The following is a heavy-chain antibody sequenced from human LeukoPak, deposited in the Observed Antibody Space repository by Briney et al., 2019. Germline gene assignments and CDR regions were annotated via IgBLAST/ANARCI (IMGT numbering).Heavy chain of an antibody. CDR2: AWYDGSNK. CDR3: AKVLAYYFDY. Sequence: GGSLRLSCSASGFTFTNYAIHWVRQAPGKGLEWVTVAWYDGSNKYYGGSVKGRFTISRDNSKNTLYLQMNSLRAEDTAVYYCAKVLAYYFDYWGQGTLVTVSS. J-gene: IGHJ4*02. V-gene: IGHV3-33*06. CDR1: GFTFTNYA.